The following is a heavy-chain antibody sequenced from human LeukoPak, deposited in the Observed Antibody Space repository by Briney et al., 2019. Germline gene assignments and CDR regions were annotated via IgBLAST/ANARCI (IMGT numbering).Heavy chain of an antibody. CDR1: GYRFIGSD. Sequence: GASVKVSCEASGYRFIGSDMNWVRQAPGQGLEWMGGINPNSGGTNYAQKFQGRVTMTRDTSISTAYMELSRLRSDDTAVYYCAREGVDWNHSVYYFDYWGQGTLVTVPS. CDR2: INPNSGGT. V-gene: IGHV1-2*02. CDR3: AREGVDWNHSVYYFDY. D-gene: IGHD1-1*01. J-gene: IGHJ4*02.